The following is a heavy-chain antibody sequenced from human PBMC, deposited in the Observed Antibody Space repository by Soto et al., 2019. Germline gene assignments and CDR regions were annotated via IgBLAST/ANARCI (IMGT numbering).Heavy chain of an antibody. CDR3: ARDRRWQLGGFDY. J-gene: IGHJ4*02. Sequence: GGSMELSCAASGFTFNNLAVNWVRRAPGKGPEWVSYLSGSSRAINYADSVKGRFTISRDNSKNTLYLQMNSLRAEDTAVYYCARDRRWQLGGFDYWGQGTLVTVSS. CDR1: GFTFNNLA. CDR2: LSGSSRAI. D-gene: IGHD6-6*01. V-gene: IGHV3-48*01.